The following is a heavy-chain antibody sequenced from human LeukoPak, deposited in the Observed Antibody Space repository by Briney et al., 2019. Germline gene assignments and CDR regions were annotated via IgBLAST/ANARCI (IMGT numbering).Heavy chain of an antibody. D-gene: IGHD5-24*01. CDR2: IYYSGST. Sequence: PSETLSLTCTVSGGSISSYYWSWIRQPPGKGLEWIGYIYYSGSTNYNPSLKSRVTISVDTSKNQFSLKLSSVTAADTAVYYCARQYKMASNFDYWGQGTLVTVSS. CDR3: ARQYKMASNFDY. CDR1: GGSISSYY. J-gene: IGHJ4*02. V-gene: IGHV4-59*08.